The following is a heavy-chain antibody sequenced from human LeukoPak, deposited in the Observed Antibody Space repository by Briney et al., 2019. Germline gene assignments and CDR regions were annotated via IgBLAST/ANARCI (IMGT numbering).Heavy chain of an antibody. CDR2: INPSSGGT. Sequence: ASVKVSCKASGYTFTGYYMHWVRQAPGQGLEWMGWINPSSGGTNYAQKFQGRVTMTRDTSISTAYMELSRLRSDDTAVYYCARYSYDILTGYPKGWFDPWGQGTLVTVSS. J-gene: IGHJ5*02. D-gene: IGHD3-9*01. CDR3: ARYSYDILTGYPKGWFDP. CDR1: GYTFTGYY. V-gene: IGHV1-2*02.